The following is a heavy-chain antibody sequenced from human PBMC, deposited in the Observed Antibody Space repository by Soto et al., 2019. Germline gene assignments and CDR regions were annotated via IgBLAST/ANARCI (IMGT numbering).Heavy chain of an antibody. CDR2: ISGSGVST. CDR1: GFPFSSYA. V-gene: IGHV3-23*01. Sequence: GGSLRLSCAASGFPFSSYAMSWVRQAPGKGLEWVSAISGSGVSTYYADSVKGRFTISRDNSKNTLYLQMNSLRAEDTAVYYCAKSPGMYYYDSSGYYHYDYWGQGTLVTVPQ. J-gene: IGHJ4*02. CDR3: AKSPGMYYYDSSGYYHYDY. D-gene: IGHD3-22*01.